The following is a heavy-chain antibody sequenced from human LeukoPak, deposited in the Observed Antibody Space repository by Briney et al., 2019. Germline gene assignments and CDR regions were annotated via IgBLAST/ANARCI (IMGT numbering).Heavy chain of an antibody. CDR3: AKLSYELRSYYAILSYFDY. Sequence: PSETLSLTCTVSGGSISSYYWSWIRQPPGKGLEWIGHIYYSGSTNYNPSLKSRVTISIDTSKNQFSLRLSSVTAADTAVYYCAKLSYELRSYYAILSYFDYWGQGTLVTVSS. D-gene: IGHD1-26*01. CDR1: GGSISSYY. CDR2: IYYSGST. J-gene: IGHJ4*02. V-gene: IGHV4-59*01.